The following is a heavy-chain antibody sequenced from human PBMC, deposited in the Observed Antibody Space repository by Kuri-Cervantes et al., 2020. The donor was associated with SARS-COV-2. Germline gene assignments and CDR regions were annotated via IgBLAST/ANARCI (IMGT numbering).Heavy chain of an antibody. V-gene: IGHV3-15*01. D-gene: IGHD2-15*01. CDR2: IKSKTDGGTT. Sequence: GESLKISCTASGFTFGDYAMSWVRQAPGKGLEWVGRIKSKTDGGTTDYAAPVKGRFTISRDDSKNTLYLQMNSLKTEETAVYYCTTDYLTGCSGGSCNLLDNYYYYMDVWGKGTTVTVSS. J-gene: IGHJ6*03. CDR1: GFTFGDYA. CDR3: TTDYLTGCSGGSCNLLDNYYYYMDV.